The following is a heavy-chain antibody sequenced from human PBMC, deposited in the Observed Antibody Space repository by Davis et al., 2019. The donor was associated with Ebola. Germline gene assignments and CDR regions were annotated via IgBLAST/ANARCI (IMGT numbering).Heavy chain of an antibody. V-gene: IGHV3-48*01. CDR3: ARDRFPTVTPAIDY. J-gene: IGHJ4*02. CDR2: ISSSSSTI. Sequence: PGGSLRLSCAASGFTFSSYSMNWVRQAPGKGLEWVSYISSSSSTIYYADSVKGRFTISRDNAKNSLYLQMNSLRAEDTAVYYCARDRFPTVTPAIDYWGQGTLVTVSS. D-gene: IGHD4-17*01. CDR1: GFTFSSYS.